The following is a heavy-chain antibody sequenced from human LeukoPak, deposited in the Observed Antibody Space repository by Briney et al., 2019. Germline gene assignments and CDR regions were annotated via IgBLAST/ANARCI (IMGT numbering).Heavy chain of an antibody. J-gene: IGHJ4*02. CDR1: GFTFSSYE. Sequence: GGSLRLSCAASGFTFSSYEMNLVRQAPGKGLEWVSYISSSGSTIYYADSVKGRFTISRDNAKNSLYLQMNSLRAEDTAVYYCASFSSGWYSFDYWGQGTLVTVSS. D-gene: IGHD6-19*01. V-gene: IGHV3-48*03. CDR3: ASFSSGWYSFDY. CDR2: ISSSGSTI.